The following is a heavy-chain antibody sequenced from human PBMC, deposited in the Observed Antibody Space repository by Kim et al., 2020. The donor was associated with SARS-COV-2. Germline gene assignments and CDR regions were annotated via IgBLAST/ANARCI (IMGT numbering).Heavy chain of an antibody. CDR3: ARAPRITIFGVVSNMDV. V-gene: IGHV4-31*03. CDR2: IYYSGST. D-gene: IGHD3-3*01. J-gene: IGHJ6*03. Sequence: SETLSLTCTVSGGSISSGGYYWSWIRQHPGKGLEWIGYIYYSGSTYYNPSLKSRVTISVDTSKNQFSLKLSPVTAADTAVYYCARAPRITIFGVVSNMDVWGKGTTVTVSS. CDR1: GGSISSGGYY.